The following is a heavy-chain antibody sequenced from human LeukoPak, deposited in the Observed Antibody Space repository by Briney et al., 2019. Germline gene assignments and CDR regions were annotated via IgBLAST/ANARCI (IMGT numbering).Heavy chain of an antibody. J-gene: IGHJ4*02. CDR2: THPSGNT. CDR3: ARGHMVRGVMTYDY. Sequence: SETLSLSCTVSGGSNNSYYWSWIRQPPGKGLEWIGYTHPSGNTNYSPSLKSRVTISVDTSKNQFSLKLSSVTAADTAVYYCARGHMVRGVMTYDYWGQGTLVTVSS. D-gene: IGHD3-10*01. V-gene: IGHV4-59*01. CDR1: GGSNNSYY.